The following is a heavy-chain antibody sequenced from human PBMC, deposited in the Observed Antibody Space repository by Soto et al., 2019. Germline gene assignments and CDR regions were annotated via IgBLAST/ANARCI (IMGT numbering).Heavy chain of an antibody. Sequence: QITLKESGPTLVKPTQTLTLTCTFSGFSLSTGGVGVGWIRQPPGKALEWLALIYWDDDKRYSPALKSRRTVTKDTSKNQVVLTMTNMDPVDTATDYCEHSRCGGDCLRSYSSHYYYGMDVWGQWTTLTVSS. J-gene: IGHJ6*02. CDR2: IYWDDDK. CDR1: GFSLSTGGVG. CDR3: EHSRCGGDCLRSYSSHYYYGMDV. V-gene: IGHV2-5*02. D-gene: IGHD2-21*02.